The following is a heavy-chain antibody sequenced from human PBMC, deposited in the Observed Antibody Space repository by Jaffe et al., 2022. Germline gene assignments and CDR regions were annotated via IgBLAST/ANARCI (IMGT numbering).Heavy chain of an antibody. Sequence: EVQLVESGGGLVQPGGSLRLSCAASGFTFSSYWMSWVRQAPGKGLEWVANIKQDGSEKYYVDSVKGRFTISRDNAKNSLYLQMNSLRAEDTAVYYCARCNLGWDIVVVPADRHFDYWGQGTLVTVSS. V-gene: IGHV3-7*05. D-gene: IGHD2-2*01. CDR2: IKQDGSEK. J-gene: IGHJ4*02. CDR1: GFTFSSYW. CDR3: ARCNLGWDIVVVPADRHFDY.